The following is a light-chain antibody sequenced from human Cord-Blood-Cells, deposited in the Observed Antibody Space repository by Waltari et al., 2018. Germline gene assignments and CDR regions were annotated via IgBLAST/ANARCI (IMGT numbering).Light chain of an antibody. J-gene: IGLJ3*02. CDR3: QVWDSSSDHRV. Sequence: SYVLTQPPSVSVAPGKTARITCGGNNTGSKSVHWYQQKPGQAPVLVIYYDSDRPSGIPERFSGSNSGNTATLTISRVEAGDEADYYCQVWDSSSDHRVFGGGTKLTVL. CDR1: NTGSKS. V-gene: IGLV3-21*04. CDR2: YDS.